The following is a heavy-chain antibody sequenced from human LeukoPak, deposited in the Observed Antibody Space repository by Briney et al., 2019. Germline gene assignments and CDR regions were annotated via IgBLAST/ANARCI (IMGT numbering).Heavy chain of an antibody. CDR2: INPSGGST. D-gene: IGHD6-13*01. Sequence: GASVKVSCKASGYTFTSYYMHWVRQAPGQGLEWMGIINPSGGSTSYAQKFQGRVTMTTDTSTSTAYMELRSLRSDDTAVYYCARLQQQLVRQWLVPPYYFDYWGQGTLVTVSS. CDR1: GYTFTSYY. CDR3: ARLQQQLVRQWLVPPYYFDY. V-gene: IGHV1-46*01. J-gene: IGHJ4*02.